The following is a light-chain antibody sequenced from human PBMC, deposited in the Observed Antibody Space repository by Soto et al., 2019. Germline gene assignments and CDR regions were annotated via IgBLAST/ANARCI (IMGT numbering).Light chain of an antibody. CDR1: SSNIGAGYD. CDR2: GNS. CDR3: QSYDSSLSGWV. V-gene: IGLV1-40*01. Sequence: QSVLTQPPSVSGAPGQRVTISCTGSSSNIGAGYDVHWYQQLPGTAPKLLIYGNSNRPSGVPDRFSGSKSGTSASLAITGLQAEDGADYSCQSYDSSLSGWVFGGGTKLTAL. J-gene: IGLJ3*02.